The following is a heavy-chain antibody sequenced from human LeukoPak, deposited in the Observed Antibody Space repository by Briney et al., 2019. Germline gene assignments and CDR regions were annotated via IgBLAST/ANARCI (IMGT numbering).Heavy chain of an antibody. Sequence: ASVKVSCKASGYTFTSYAMHWVRQAPGQRLEWMGWINAGNGNTKYSQKFQGRVTITRDTSASTAYMELSSLRSEDTAVYYCARVVTMVRGVIPFDYWCQGTLVTVSS. CDR3: ARVVTMVRGVIPFDY. D-gene: IGHD3-10*01. J-gene: IGHJ4*02. CDR1: GYTFTSYA. CDR2: INAGNGNT. V-gene: IGHV1-3*01.